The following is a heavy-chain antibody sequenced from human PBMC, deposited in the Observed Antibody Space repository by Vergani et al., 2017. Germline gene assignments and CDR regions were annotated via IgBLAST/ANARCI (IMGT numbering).Heavy chain of an antibody. CDR2: LCPSGST. V-gene: IGHV4-4*07. J-gene: IGHJ4*02. CDR1: GTPISYWC. CDR3: ATGAGPFDI. D-gene: IGHD2-8*02. Sequence: QVQMQESGPGLVKTSETLSLTCSASGTPISYWCWSWLRQPAGKGLEWIGRLCPSGSTNYKPSLKSRVTMSIDTSKKQFSLKLTSVTAADTAVYYCATGAGPFDIWWQGSIVIVSS.